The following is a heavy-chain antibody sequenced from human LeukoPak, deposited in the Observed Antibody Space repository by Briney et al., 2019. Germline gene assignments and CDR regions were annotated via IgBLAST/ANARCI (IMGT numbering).Heavy chain of an antibody. J-gene: IGHJ4*02. V-gene: IGHV3-48*03. CDR3: AKDLRGSGWYEVGY. CDR1: GFIFRSYG. CDR2: ISSGGSTI. D-gene: IGHD6-19*01. Sequence: GGSLRLSCAASGFIFRSYGMNWVRQAPGKGLEWVSYISSGGSTIYYADSVKGRFTLSRDNAKNSLYLQMNSLRAEDTAVYYCAKDLRGSGWYEVGYWGQGTLVTVSS.